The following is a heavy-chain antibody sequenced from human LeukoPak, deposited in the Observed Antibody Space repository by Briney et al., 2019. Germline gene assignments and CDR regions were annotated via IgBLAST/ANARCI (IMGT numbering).Heavy chain of an antibody. D-gene: IGHD3-10*01. CDR2: INPSGGST. Sequence: ASVKVSCKASGYTFTIYYMHWVRQAPGQGLEWMGIINPSGGSTSYAQKFQGRVTMTRDTSTSTVYMELSSLRSEDTAVYYCARDRYYGSGSPYGMDVWGQGTTVTVSS. CDR3: ARDRYYGSGSPYGMDV. J-gene: IGHJ6*02. V-gene: IGHV1-46*01. CDR1: GYTFTIYY.